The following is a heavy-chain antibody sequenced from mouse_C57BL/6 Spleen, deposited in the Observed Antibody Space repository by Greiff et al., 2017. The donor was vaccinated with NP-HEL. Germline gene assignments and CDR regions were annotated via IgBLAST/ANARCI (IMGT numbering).Heavy chain of an antibody. V-gene: IGHV1-72*01. CDR2: IAPNSGGT. CDR3: ARSEGLQTGSYFDY. Sequence: QVQLKQPGAELVKPGASVKLSCKASGYTFTSYWMHWVKQRPGRGLEWIGRIAPNSGGTKYNEKFKSKATLTVDKPSSTAYMQLSSLTSEDSAVYYCARSEGLQTGSYFDYWGQGTTLTVSS. J-gene: IGHJ2*01. D-gene: IGHD2-2*01. CDR1: GYTFTSYW.